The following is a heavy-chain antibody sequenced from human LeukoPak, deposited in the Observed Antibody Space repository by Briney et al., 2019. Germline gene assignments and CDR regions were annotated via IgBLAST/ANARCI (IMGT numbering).Heavy chain of an antibody. V-gene: IGHV3-53*01. J-gene: IGHJ4*02. CDR3: ARDIVGATTDY. D-gene: IGHD1-26*01. CDR1: GFTVSSNY. Sequence: GGSLRLSCAASGFTVSSNYMSWVRQAPGKGLEWVSVIYSGGSTYYADSVKGRFTISRDNSKNTLYLQMNSLGAEDTAVYYCARDIVGATTDYWGQGTLVTVSS. CDR2: IYSGGST.